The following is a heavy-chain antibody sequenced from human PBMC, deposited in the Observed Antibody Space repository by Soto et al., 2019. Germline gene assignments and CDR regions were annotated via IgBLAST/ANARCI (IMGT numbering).Heavy chain of an antibody. CDR1: GCFIRPNNW. J-gene: IGHJ4*02. CDR3: ARSPPSSYYGGSGTFDY. V-gene: IGHV4-4*02. D-gene: IGHD3-10*01. CDR2: SYHSGST. Sequence: QLQLQESGPGLVRPSGTLSLTCAVSGCFIRPNNWWSLVRPTPGKGLVWIGDSYHSGSTEYNPYLKSRVSISVDKSKNQSSLKLTSATAADTAVYYCARSPPSSYYGGSGTFDYWGQGTLVTVSS.